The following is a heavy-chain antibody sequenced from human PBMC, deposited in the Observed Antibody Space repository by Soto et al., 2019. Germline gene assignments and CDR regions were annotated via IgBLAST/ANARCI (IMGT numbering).Heavy chain of an antibody. CDR2: ISSNGAGT. D-gene: IGHD6-6*01. CDR3: ARRARPDFYYMDV. Sequence: EVQLAESGGGLAQPGGSLRLSCAASGFTLSGYAMDWVRRAPGKGLEYVSGISSNGAGTYYANSVQGRFTISRDNSKNTVYLQMGSLRPEDMAVYYCARRARPDFYYMDVWGKGTTVTVSS. V-gene: IGHV3-64*01. J-gene: IGHJ6*03. CDR1: GFTLSGYA.